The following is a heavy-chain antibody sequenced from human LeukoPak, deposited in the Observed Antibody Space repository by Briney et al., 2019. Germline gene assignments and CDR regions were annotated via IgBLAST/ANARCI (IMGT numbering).Heavy chain of an antibody. V-gene: IGHV3-30*04. CDR1: GFTFSSYA. Sequence: GGSLRLSCAASGFTFSSYAMHWVRQAPGKGLEWVAVISYDGSNKYYADSVKGRFTISRDNSKNTLYLQMSSLRAEDTAVYYCARGYYDSLFYFDYWGQGTLVTVSS. CDR3: ARGYYDSLFYFDY. CDR2: ISYDGSNK. D-gene: IGHD3-22*01. J-gene: IGHJ4*02.